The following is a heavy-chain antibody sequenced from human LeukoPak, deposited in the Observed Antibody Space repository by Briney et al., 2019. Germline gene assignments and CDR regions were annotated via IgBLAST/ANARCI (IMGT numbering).Heavy chain of an antibody. Sequence: GGSLRLSCAASGFTFSSYEMNWVRQAPGKGLEWVSYISSSGTTIYSADSVKGRFSISRDNAKNSLYLQMNSLRAEDTALYYCARPRSGYGGIDYWGQGTLVTVSS. CDR2: ISSSGTTI. CDR1: GFTFSSYE. V-gene: IGHV3-48*03. D-gene: IGHD5-12*01. CDR3: ARPRSGYGGIDY. J-gene: IGHJ4*02.